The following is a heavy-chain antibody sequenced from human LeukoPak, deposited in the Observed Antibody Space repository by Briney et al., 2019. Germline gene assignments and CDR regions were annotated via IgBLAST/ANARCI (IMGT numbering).Heavy chain of an antibody. CDR2: ISSSGSTI. Sequence: GGSLRFSCAASGFTFSDYYMSWIRQAPGKGLEWVSYISSSGSTIYYADSVKGRFTISRDNAKNSLYLQMNSLRAEDTAVYYCAREDIVVVVAERAFDIWGQGTMVTVSS. J-gene: IGHJ3*02. D-gene: IGHD2-15*01. CDR1: GFTFSDYY. CDR3: AREDIVVVVAERAFDI. V-gene: IGHV3-11*04.